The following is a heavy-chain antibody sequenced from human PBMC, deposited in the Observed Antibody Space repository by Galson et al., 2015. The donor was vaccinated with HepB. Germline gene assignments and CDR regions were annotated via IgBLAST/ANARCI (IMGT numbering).Heavy chain of an antibody. CDR2: INPNSGGT. V-gene: IGHV1-2*02. D-gene: IGHD3-22*01. Sequence: SVKVSCKASGYTFTGYYMHWARQAPGQGLEWMGWINPNSGGTNYAQKFQGRVTMTRDTSISTAYMELSRPRSDDTAVYYCARDQGYDSSGYYHGWGQGTLVTVSS. J-gene: IGHJ4*02. CDR3: ARDQGYDSSGYYHG. CDR1: GYTFTGYY.